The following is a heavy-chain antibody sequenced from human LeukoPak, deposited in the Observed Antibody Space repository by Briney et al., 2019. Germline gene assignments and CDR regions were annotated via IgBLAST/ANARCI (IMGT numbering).Heavy chain of an antibody. D-gene: IGHD3-9*01. Sequence: ASVKVSCKASGYTFTTYAMHWVRQDPGQRLEWMGWINGDNGNTKYSQKFQGRVTITGDTSAYTAYMELRSLNSVDTAVYFCARAPYDILTGYSLNWFDPWGQGTLVTVSS. CDR3: ARAPYDILTGYSLNWFDP. V-gene: IGHV1-3*01. CDR1: GYTFTTYA. J-gene: IGHJ5*02. CDR2: INGDNGNT.